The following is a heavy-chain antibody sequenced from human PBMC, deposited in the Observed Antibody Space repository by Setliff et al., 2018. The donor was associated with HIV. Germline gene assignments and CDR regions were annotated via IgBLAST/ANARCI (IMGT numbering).Heavy chain of an antibody. Sequence: GGSLRLSCAASGFTFSTYGIHWVRQAPGEGLEWVAFIRYDGSNKYYADSVKGRFTISRDTSKNTLYLQMNSLRAEDTAVYYCATDRGTYWGQGTLVTVSS. CDR2: IRYDGSNK. J-gene: IGHJ4*02. V-gene: IGHV3-30*02. D-gene: IGHD1-7*01. CDR3: ATDRGTY. CDR1: GFTFSTYG.